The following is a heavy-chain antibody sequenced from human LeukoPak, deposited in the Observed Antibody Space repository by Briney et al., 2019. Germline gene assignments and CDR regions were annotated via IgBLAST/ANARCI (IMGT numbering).Heavy chain of an antibody. CDR2: IYYSGST. Sequence: PSQTLSLTCTVSGGSISSGGYYWSWIRQHPGKGLGWIGYIYYSGSTYYNPSLKSRVTISVDTSKNQFSLKLSSVTAADTAVYYCARGITMTRNWFDPWGQGTLVTVSS. CDR1: GGSISSGGYY. J-gene: IGHJ5*02. V-gene: IGHV4-31*03. D-gene: IGHD3-22*01. CDR3: ARGITMTRNWFDP.